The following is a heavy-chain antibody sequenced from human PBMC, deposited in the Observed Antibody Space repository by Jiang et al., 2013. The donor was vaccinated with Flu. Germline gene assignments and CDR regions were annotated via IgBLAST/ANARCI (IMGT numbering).Heavy chain of an antibody. Sequence: KPTQTLTLTCTFSGFSLSTSGVGVGWIRQPPGKALEWLALIYWDDDKRYSSSLKSRLTITKDTSKNQVVLTMTNMDPVDTATYYCARAVTGTKENAFDIWGPRDNGHRLF. CDR1: GFSLSTSGVG. D-gene: IGHD1-20*01. V-gene: IGHV2-5*02. J-gene: IGHJ3*02. CDR2: IYWDDDK. CDR3: ARAVTGTKENAFDI.